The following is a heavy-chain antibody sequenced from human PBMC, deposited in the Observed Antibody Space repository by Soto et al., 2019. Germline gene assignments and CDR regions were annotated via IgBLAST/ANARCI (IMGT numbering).Heavy chain of an antibody. Sequence: QVQLVESGGGVVQPGRSLRLSCAASGFTFSSYAMHWVRQAPGKGLEWVAVISYDGSNKYYADSVKGRFTISRDNSKNPLYLQMNSLRAEDTAVYYCARDGLGSGTGMDVWGQGTTVTVSS. D-gene: IGHD1-26*01. CDR2: ISYDGSNK. J-gene: IGHJ6*02. V-gene: IGHV3-30-3*01. CDR3: ARDGLGSGTGMDV. CDR1: GFTFSSYA.